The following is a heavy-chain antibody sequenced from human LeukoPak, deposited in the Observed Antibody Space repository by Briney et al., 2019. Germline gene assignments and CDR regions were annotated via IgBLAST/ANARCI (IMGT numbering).Heavy chain of an antibody. V-gene: IGHV3-23*01. D-gene: IGHD3-10*01. CDR3: AKDYYGSGSYRHFDQ. J-gene: IGHJ4*02. CDR2: ISGSGGST. Sequence: GGSLRLSCAASGFTFSSYAMSWVRQAPGKGLEWVSAISGSGGSTYYADSVKGRFTISRDNSKNTLYLQMNSLRAEDTAVYYCAKDYYGSGSYRHFDQWGQGTLVTVSS. CDR1: GFTFSSYA.